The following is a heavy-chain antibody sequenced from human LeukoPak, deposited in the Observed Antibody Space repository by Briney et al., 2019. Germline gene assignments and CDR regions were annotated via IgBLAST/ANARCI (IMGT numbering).Heavy chain of an antibody. V-gene: IGHV1-69*13. CDR2: IIPIFGTA. D-gene: IGHD3-3*01. CDR1: GGTFSSYA. CDR3: ASFHNPTIRFLEWLSFDY. J-gene: IGHJ4*02. Sequence: SVKVSCKASGGTFSSYAISWVRQAPGQGLEWMGGIIPIFGTANYAQKFQGRVTITADESTSTAYMELSSLRSEDTAVYYCASFHNPTIRFLEWLSFDYWGQGTLVTVSS.